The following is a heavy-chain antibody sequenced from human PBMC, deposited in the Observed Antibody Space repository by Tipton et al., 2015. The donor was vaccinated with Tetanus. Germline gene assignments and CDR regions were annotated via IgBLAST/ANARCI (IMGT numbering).Heavy chain of an antibody. Sequence: SLRLSCTASGFTFSSYWMTWVRQAPGKGLEWVANIKKDGSEKYYVDSVKGRFTISRDNAKNSLSLQMNSMRAEDTAVYYCTSSLNTWYYYGVDVWGQGTTVTVSS. CDR3: TSSLNTWYYYGVDV. D-gene: IGHD3-16*01. V-gene: IGHV3-7*03. CDR2: IKKDGSEK. CDR1: GFTFSSYW. J-gene: IGHJ6*02.